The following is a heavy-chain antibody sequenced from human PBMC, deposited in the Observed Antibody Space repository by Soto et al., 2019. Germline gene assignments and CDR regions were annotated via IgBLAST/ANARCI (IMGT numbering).Heavy chain of an antibody. Sequence: QVQLVESGGGVVQPGRSLRLSCAASGFTFSSYGIHWVRQAPGKGLEWVAVIWYDGSNKYYADSVKGRFTISRDNSKNTLYLQMNSLRAEDTAVYYCASGSGWYGPAFDIWGQGTMVTVSS. CDR1: GFTFSSYG. CDR2: IWYDGSNK. V-gene: IGHV3-33*01. J-gene: IGHJ3*02. D-gene: IGHD6-19*01. CDR3: ASGSGWYGPAFDI.